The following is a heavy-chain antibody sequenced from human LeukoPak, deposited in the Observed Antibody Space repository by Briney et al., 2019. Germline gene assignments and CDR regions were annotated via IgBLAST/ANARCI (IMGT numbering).Heavy chain of an antibody. D-gene: IGHD6-13*01. J-gene: IGHJ3*02. CDR2: INWNGNDT. Sequence: GGSLRLSCAASGFTFDDYGMSWVRQAPGKGLEWVSGINWNGNDTGYADSVKGRFTISRDNAKNSLYLQMNSLRAEDTAVYYCARETPGSSWYPTGGAFDIWGQGTMVTVSS. CDR1: GFTFDDYG. V-gene: IGHV3-20*04. CDR3: ARETPGSSWYPTGGAFDI.